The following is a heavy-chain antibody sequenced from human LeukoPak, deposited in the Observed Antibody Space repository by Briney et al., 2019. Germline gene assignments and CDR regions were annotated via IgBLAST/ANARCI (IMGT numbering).Heavy chain of an antibody. CDR3: VPGRLCSGGSCSNNWSDP. V-gene: IGHV1-69*13. D-gene: IGHD2-15*01. Sequence: ASVKVSCKASGGTFSSYAISWVRQAPGQGLEWMGGIIPIFGTANYAQKFQGRVTITADESTSTAYMELSSLRSEDTAVYYCVPGRLCSGGSCSNNWSDPWGQGTLVTVSS. J-gene: IGHJ5*02. CDR2: IIPIFGTA. CDR1: GGTFSSYA.